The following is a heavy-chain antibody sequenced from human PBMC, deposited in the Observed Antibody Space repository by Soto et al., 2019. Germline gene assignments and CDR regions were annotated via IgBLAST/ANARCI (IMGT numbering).Heavy chain of an antibody. J-gene: IGHJ4*02. Sequence: EVQMLASGGGLGQPGGSLRLSCAASGFKFSNYAMSWVRQAPGKGLEWVSLISATGGGTYYADSVKGRFTISRDNSHNTLYLQVHSLTAEDTAVYYCAKDRRAGGNSAFYFDFLGQGAQVTVSS. V-gene: IGHV3-23*01. CDR1: GFKFSNYA. CDR3: AKDRRAGGNSAFYFDF. CDR2: ISATGGGT. D-gene: IGHD3-16*01.